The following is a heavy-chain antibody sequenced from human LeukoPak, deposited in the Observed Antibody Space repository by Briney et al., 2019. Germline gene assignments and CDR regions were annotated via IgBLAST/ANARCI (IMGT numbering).Heavy chain of an antibody. D-gene: IGHD1/OR15-1a*01. CDR2: ITGSGGST. CDR3: ASKQGFDP. J-gene: IGHJ5*02. CDR1: GFTFSSYA. Sequence: GGSLRLSCAASGFTFSSYAMSWVRQAPGKGLEWVSGITGSGGSTYYADSVKGRFTISRDNSKNTLHLQMNSLRAEDTAVYYCASKQGFDPWGQGTLVTVSS. V-gene: IGHV3-23*01.